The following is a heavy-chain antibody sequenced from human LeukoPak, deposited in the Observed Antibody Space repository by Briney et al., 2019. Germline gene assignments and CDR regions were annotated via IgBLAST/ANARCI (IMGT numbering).Heavy chain of an antibody. D-gene: IGHD3-3*01. CDR2: ISSSGSTI. J-gene: IGHJ4*02. V-gene: IGHV3-48*04. CDR1: GFTFSSYS. Sequence: GGSLRLSCAASGFTFSSYSMNWVRQAPGKGLEWVSYISSSGSTIYYADSVKGRFTISRDNAKNSLYLQMNSLRAEDTAVYYCARAGGYDFWSGYTNFDYWGQGTLVTVSS. CDR3: ARAGGYDFWSGYTNFDY.